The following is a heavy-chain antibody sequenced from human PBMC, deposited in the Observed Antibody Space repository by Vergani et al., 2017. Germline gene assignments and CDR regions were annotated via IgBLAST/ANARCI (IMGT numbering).Heavy chain of an antibody. D-gene: IGHD5-12*01. V-gene: IGHV3-23*01. J-gene: IGHJ4*02. CDR3: TKGSRGYTGYFFDY. Sequence: EVQLLESGGGLVQPGGSLRLSCEASGFSFRGYAMSWVRQAPGKGLEWVSSVSGSSATPYYADSVKGRFIISRDNSKNPLHLQMNSLRADDTAVYYCTKGSRGYTGYFFDYWGQGTLATVSA. CDR2: VSGSSATP. CDR1: GFSFRGYA.